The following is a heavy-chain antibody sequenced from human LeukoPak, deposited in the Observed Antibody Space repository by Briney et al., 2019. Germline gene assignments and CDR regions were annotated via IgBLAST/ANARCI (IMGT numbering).Heavy chain of an antibody. J-gene: IGHJ3*01. CDR3: VRMGVSYYYDSSTYYPVAFDV. CDR1: GYSISGGYY. CDR2: IFHTGSI. Sequence: SETLSLTCGVSGYSISGGYYWGWIRQSPGKGLEWIATIFHTGSIYHNPSLKSRVILSVDTSKNQFSLILTSVTVADTAVYYCVRMGVSYYYDSSTYYPVAFDVWGQGTMVTVSS. V-gene: IGHV4-38-2*01. D-gene: IGHD3-22*01.